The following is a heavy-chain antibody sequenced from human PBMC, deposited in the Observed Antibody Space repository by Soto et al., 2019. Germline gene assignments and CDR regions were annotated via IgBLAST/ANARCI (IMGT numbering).Heavy chain of an antibody. J-gene: IGHJ3*02. D-gene: IGHD6-19*01. CDR1: GFTFDDYA. V-gene: IGHV3-9*01. CDR2: ISWNSGSI. Sequence: ESGGGLVQPGRSLRLSCAASGFTFDDYAMHWVRQAPGKGLEWVSGISWNSGSIGYADSVKGRFTISRDNAKNSLYLQMNSLRAEDTALYYCAKAQAGGWYTDAFDIWGQGTMVTVSS. CDR3: AKAQAGGWYTDAFDI.